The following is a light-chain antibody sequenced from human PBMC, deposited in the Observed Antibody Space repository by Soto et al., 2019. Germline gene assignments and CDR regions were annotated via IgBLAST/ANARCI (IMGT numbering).Light chain of an antibody. Sequence: QSVLTQPPSASGTPGQKVFISCSGSSSNIGGTNYAYWYQQLPGAAPKLLAYANNQRPSGVPERFSASKSGASASLAISGLQPADEADYYCAAWDDSLDRYVFGAGTKVTVL. CDR1: SSNIGGTNY. CDR3: AAWDDSLDRYV. J-gene: IGLJ1*01. CDR2: ANN. V-gene: IGLV1-47*02.